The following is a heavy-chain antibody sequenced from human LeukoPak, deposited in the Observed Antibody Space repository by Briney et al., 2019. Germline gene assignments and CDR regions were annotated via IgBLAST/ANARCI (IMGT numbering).Heavy chain of an antibody. V-gene: IGHV3-64*01. D-gene: IGHD2-21*02. Sequence: GSTYYANSVKGRFTMSRDNSKNTLYLQMDSLRAEDMAVYYCGRGRLVVTAVDYWGQGTLVTVSS. CDR2: GST. CDR3: GRGRLVVTAVDY. J-gene: IGHJ4*02.